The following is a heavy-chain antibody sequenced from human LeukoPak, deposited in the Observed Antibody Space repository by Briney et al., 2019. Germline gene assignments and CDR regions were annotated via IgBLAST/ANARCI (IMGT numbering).Heavy chain of an antibody. Sequence: PSETLSLTCTVSGGSISGYYWSWVRQPPGKGLEWIGYIYYSGSTNYNPSLKSRVTISVDTSKNQFSLKLHSVTAADTAVYYCARESSTSQTNLFDYWGQGTLVTVSS. D-gene: IGHD6-6*01. V-gene: IGHV4-59*01. J-gene: IGHJ4*02. CDR3: ARESSTSQTNLFDY. CDR1: GGSISGYY. CDR2: IYYSGST.